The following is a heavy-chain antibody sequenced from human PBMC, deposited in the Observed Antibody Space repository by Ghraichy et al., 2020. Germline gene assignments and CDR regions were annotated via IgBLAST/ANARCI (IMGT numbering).Heavy chain of an antibody. CDR1: GFTFSRYG. Sequence: GGSLRLSCAVSGFTFSRYGMHWVRQAPGKGLEWVAVTSYDGSNKNFADSVKGRFTISRDNSKNTLYLQMNSLRAEDTAVYYCAKERESSGYYSFRGDYYGMDVWGQGTTVTVSS. D-gene: IGHD3-22*01. CDR2: TSYDGSNK. V-gene: IGHV3-30*18. J-gene: IGHJ6*02. CDR3: AKERESSGYYSFRGDYYGMDV.